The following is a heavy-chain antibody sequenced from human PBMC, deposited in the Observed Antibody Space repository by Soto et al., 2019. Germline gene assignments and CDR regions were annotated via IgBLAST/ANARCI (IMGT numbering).Heavy chain of an antibody. CDR3: ARGRPAIAALYYYGMDV. J-gene: IGHJ6*02. V-gene: IGHV1-69*13. Sequence: SVNVSCKASGVNFSRYAISWVRQAPGQGLEWMGGIIPIFGTANYAQKFQGRVTITADESTSTAYMELSSLRSEDTAVYYCARGRPAIAALYYYGMDVWGQGTTVTVSS. CDR1: GVNFSRYA. CDR2: IIPIFGTA. D-gene: IGHD6-6*01.